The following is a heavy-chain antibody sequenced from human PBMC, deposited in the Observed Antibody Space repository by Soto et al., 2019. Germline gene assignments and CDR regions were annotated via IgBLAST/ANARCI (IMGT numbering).Heavy chain of an antibody. Sequence: QVKLVESGGGVVQPGTSLRLSCAASGFNFSEYAMHWVRQSPGKGLEWLAIISFEGSNKYSANSVKGRFTISRDNSKNTLYLQMKDLRPEDTAVYYCANDCATLVAGRFCDSWGQGTPVTVSS. CDR1: GFNFSEYA. V-gene: IGHV3-30*18. J-gene: IGHJ4*02. CDR3: ANDCATLVAGRFCDS. D-gene: IGHD3-3*01. CDR2: ISFEGSNK.